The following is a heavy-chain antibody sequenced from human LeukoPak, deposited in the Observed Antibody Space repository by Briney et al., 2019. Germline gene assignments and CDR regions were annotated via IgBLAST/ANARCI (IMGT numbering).Heavy chain of an antibody. Sequence: GGSLRLSCAASGFNFSGSYMTWVRQAPGKGLQWVSYISVSTMYTNYADSVKGRFTISRDNAKNSLYLQMNSLRAEDTAMYYFARGYGTNTLWGQGNLVTVSS. CDR2: ISVSTMYT. V-gene: IGHV3-11*05. CDR1: GFNFSGSY. D-gene: IGHD2-8*01. CDR3: ARGYGTNTL. J-gene: IGHJ4*02.